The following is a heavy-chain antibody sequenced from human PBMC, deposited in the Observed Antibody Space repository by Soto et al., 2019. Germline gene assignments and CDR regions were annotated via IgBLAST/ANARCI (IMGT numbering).Heavy chain of an antibody. CDR2: IYYSGST. Sequence: SETLSLTCTVSGGSISGSSYYWGWIRQPPGKGLEWIGNIYYSGSTYYNPSLKSRVTISVDTSKNQFSLKLSSVTAADTAVYYCARIVGGYYYYYYMDVWGRGTTVTVSS. D-gene: IGHD2-21*01. CDR1: GGSISGSSYY. CDR3: ARIVGGYYYYYYMDV. V-gene: IGHV4-39*01. J-gene: IGHJ6*03.